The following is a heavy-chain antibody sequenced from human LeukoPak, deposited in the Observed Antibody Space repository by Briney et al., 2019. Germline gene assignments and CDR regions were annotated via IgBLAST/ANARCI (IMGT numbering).Heavy chain of an antibody. CDR3: ARDRGQLSNWFDP. Sequence: GRSLRLSCTASGFTFSSYGMHWVRQAPGKGLEWVAIIWHDASNKYYADSVKGRFTISRDNSKNTMYLEMNSLRVEDTAVYYCARDRGQLSNWFDPWGQGTLVTVSS. D-gene: IGHD2-2*01. CDR2: IWHDASNK. J-gene: IGHJ5*02. V-gene: IGHV3-33*01. CDR1: GFTFSSYG.